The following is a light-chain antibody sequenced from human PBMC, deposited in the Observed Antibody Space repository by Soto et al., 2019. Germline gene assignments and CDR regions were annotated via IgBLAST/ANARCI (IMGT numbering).Light chain of an antibody. Sequence: DIVMIQSPDSLAVSLGERATINCKSSQSVLYSSNNNNNKSSLAWYQQKPGQPPKLLIYGASTRESGVPDRFSGSGSGTDFTLTISSLQAEDVAVYYCQQYCNVPLTFGGGTKVEIK. CDR3: QQYCNVPLT. V-gene: IGKV4-1*01. J-gene: IGKJ4*01. CDR2: GAS. CDR1: QSVLYSSNNNNNKSS.